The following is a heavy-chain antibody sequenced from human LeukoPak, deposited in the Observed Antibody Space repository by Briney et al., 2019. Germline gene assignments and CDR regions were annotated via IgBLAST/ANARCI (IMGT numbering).Heavy chain of an antibody. V-gene: IGHV4-59*01. CDR1: GGSISYYY. CDR3: ARDGVYSGYDYYFDY. D-gene: IGHD5-12*01. J-gene: IGHJ4*02. CDR2: TYYSGST. Sequence: PSETLSLTCTVSGGSISYYYWSWIRQPPGKGLEWIGYTYYSGSTNYNPSLKGRVTISVDTSKNQFSLKLSSVTAADTAVYYCARDGVYSGYDYYFDYWGQGTLVTVSS.